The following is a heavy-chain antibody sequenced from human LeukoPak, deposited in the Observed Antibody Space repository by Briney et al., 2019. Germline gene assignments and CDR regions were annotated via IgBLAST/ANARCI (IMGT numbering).Heavy chain of an antibody. Sequence: ASVKVSCKASGYTFTGYFVHWVRQAPGQGLEWMGWINPNSGGTNSAQNFQGRITMTRDTSINTAYMELSRLRSDDTAVYYCASSSNWPPDFDYWGQGTLVAVSS. J-gene: IGHJ4*02. CDR3: ASSSNWPPDFDY. CDR1: GYTFTGYF. V-gene: IGHV1-2*02. CDR2: INPNSGGT. D-gene: IGHD1-1*01.